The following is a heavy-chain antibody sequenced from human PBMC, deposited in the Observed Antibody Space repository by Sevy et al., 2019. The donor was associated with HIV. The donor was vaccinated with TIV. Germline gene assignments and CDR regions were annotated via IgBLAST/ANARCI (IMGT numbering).Heavy chain of an antibody. J-gene: IGHJ4*02. CDR3: ARGPEWELTSFLSH. Sequence: GGSLRLSCAASGFTFSTHAMHWVRQAPGRGLEWLALISSNGDNAFYANSVRGRLTVSRDNSMNTLSLQMSSLTAEDTAVYYCARGPEWELTSFLSHWGQGTLVTVSS. CDR2: ISSNGDNA. CDR1: GFTFSTHA. D-gene: IGHD1-26*01. V-gene: IGHV3-30-3*01.